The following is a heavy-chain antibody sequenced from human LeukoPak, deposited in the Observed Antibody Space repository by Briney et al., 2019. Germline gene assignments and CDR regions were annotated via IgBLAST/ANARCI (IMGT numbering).Heavy chain of an antibody. Sequence: ASVKVSCKASGYTFTGYYMYWVRQAPGQGLEWMGWINPNSGGTNYAQRFQGRVTMTRDTSISTAYMELSRLRSDDTAVYYCARANYYGDYANWGQGTLVTVSS. CDR2: INPNSGGT. D-gene: IGHD4-17*01. CDR3: ARANYYGDYAN. V-gene: IGHV1-2*02. CDR1: GYTFTGYY. J-gene: IGHJ4*02.